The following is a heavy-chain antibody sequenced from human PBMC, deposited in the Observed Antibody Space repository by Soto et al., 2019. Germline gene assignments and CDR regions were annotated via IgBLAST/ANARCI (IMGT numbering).Heavy chain of an antibody. V-gene: IGHV4-31*03. CDR3: GRYIVATTYYFDY. CDR1: GGSISSGGYY. CDR2: IYYSGST. J-gene: IGHJ4*02. Sequence: HSETLSITCTVAGGSISSGGYYWSWIRQHPGKGLEWIGYIYYSGSTYYNPSLKSRVTISVDTSKNQFSLKLTSVTAADTAVYYCGRYIVATTYYFDYWGQGTLVTVSS. D-gene: IGHD5-12*01.